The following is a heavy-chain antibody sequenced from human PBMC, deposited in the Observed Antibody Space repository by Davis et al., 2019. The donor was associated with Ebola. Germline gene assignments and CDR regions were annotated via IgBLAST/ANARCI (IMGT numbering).Heavy chain of an antibody. D-gene: IGHD6-6*01. Sequence: GGSLRLSCAASGFTFSSYSMNWVRQAPGKGLEWVSYISSSSSTIYYADSVKGRFTISRDNAKNSLYLQMNSLRDEDTAVYYCARGEFEYSSSPRYLYYYGMDVWGQGTTVTVSS. J-gene: IGHJ6*02. CDR2: ISSSSSTI. CDR1: GFTFSSYS. V-gene: IGHV3-48*02. CDR3: ARGEFEYSSSPRYLYYYGMDV.